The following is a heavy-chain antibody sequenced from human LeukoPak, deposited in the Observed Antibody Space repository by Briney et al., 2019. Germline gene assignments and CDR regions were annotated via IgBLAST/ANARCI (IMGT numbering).Heavy chain of an antibody. CDR1: GYSFTSYW. CDR2: IYPGDSDT. V-gene: IGHV5-51*01. D-gene: IGHD2-2*01. J-gene: IGHJ4*02. CDR3: VSGDCSSTSCYRYYFDY. Sequence: GASLKISCKGSGYSFTSYWIGWVRQMPGKGLEWMGIIYPGDSDTRYSPSFQGQVTISADKSISTAYLQWSSLKASDTAMYYCVSGDCSSTSCYRYYFDYWGQGTLVTVSS.